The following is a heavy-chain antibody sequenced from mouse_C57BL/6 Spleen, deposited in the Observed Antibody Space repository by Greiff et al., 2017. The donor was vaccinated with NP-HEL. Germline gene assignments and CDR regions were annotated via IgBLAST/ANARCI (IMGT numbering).Heavy chain of an antibody. CDR1: GYTFTSYW. CDR2: IDPSDSYT. V-gene: IGHV1-50*01. Sequence: VQLQQPGAELVKPGASVKLSCKASGYTFTSYWMQWVKQRPGQGLEWIGEIDPSDSYTNYNQKFKGKATLTVDTSSSTAYMQLSSLTSEDSAVYYCARVLLRSVLYYLDYWGQGTTLTVSS. CDR3: ARVLLRSVLYYLDY. D-gene: IGHD1-1*01. J-gene: IGHJ2*01.